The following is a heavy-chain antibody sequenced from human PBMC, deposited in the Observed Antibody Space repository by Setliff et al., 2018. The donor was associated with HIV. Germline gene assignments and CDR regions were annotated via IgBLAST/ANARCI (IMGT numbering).Heavy chain of an antibody. CDR3: ARGPGDLRFLEWLPPFDY. D-gene: IGHD3-3*01. CDR2: IYYSGTT. J-gene: IGHJ4*02. V-gene: IGHV4-59*08. CDR1: GGSIGSYY. Sequence: SETLSLTCTVSGGSIGSYYWNWIRQSPGKGLEWIGYIYYSGTTNYNPSLKSRLTVSVDTSKNQFSLKLRSVTAADTAVYYCARGPGDLRFLEWLPPFDYWGQGTLVTVSS.